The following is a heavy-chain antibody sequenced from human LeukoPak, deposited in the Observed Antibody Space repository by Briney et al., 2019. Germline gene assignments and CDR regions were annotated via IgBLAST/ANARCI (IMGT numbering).Heavy chain of an antibody. Sequence: GGSLRLSCAASGFTFSSYGMHWVRQAPGKGLEWVAVVWYDGSNKYYADSVKGRFTISRDNSKNTLYLQMNSLRAEDTAVYYCARDLVGTTKHYYYGMDVWGKGTTVTVSS. J-gene: IGHJ6*04. D-gene: IGHD1-1*01. V-gene: IGHV3-33*01. CDR1: GFTFSSYG. CDR3: ARDLVGTTKHYYYGMDV. CDR2: VWYDGSNK.